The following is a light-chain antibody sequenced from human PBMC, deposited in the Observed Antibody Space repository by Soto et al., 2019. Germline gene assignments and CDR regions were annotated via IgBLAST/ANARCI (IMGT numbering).Light chain of an antibody. CDR1: NIGRKS. J-gene: IGLJ2*01. Sequence: SYELTQPPSVSVAPGKTARITCGGNNIGRKSVHWDQQKPGQAPVLVIYYDSDRPSGIPDRFSGSNAGNTATLTISRVEAGDEADYYCQVWDSSSDHPVFGGGTKLTVL. CDR3: QVWDSSSDHPV. V-gene: IGLV3-21*04. CDR2: YDS.